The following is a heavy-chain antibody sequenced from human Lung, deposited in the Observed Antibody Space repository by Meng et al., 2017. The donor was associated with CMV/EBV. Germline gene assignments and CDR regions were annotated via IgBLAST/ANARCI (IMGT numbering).Heavy chain of an antibody. J-gene: IGHJ5*02. D-gene: IGHD6-6*01. CDR2: IYGDDEK. V-gene: IGHV2-5*02. CDR3: ARAAARPSDWFDP. Sequence: QSTLKEPGPMLSKPTHTPTLTCPFSGFSRSTSGVGVGWIRQPPGKALECLAIIYGDDEKRYSPSLESRLTVTKDTSKNQVVLTMTNMVPVDTATYYCARAAARPSDWFDPWGQGTLVTVSS. CDR1: GFSRSTSGVG.